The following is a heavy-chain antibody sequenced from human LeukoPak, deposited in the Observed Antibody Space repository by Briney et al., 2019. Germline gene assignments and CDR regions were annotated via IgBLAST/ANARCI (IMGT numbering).Heavy chain of an antibody. CDR1: GFTFSSYA. D-gene: IGHD6-13*01. Sequence: GGSLRLSCAASGFTFSSYAMSWVRQAPGKGLEWVSAISGSGGSTYYADSVKGRFTISRDNSKNTLYLQMNSLRAEDTAVYYCAKDQRISIAAAGALIDPWGQGTLVTVSS. V-gene: IGHV3-23*01. CDR3: AKDQRISIAAAGALIDP. J-gene: IGHJ5*02. CDR2: ISGSGGST.